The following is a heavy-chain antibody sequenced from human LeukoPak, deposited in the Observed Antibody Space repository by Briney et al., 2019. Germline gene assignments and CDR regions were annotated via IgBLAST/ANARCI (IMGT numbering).Heavy chain of an antibody. CDR1: GFTFSSCS. V-gene: IGHV3-21*01. Sequence: PGGSLRLSCAASGFTFSSCSMNWVRQAPGKGLEWVSSISSSSSYIYYADSVKGRFTISRDNAKNSLYLQMNSLRAEDTAVYYCARDIPKGLYGDYYYGMDVWGQGTTVTVSS. J-gene: IGHJ6*02. CDR2: ISSSSSYI. D-gene: IGHD4-17*01. CDR3: ARDIPKGLYGDYYYGMDV.